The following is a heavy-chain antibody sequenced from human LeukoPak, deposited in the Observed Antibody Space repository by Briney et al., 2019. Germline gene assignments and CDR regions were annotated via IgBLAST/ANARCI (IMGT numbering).Heavy chain of an antibody. CDR1: GGSIGSSSYY. Sequence: PSETLSLTCTVSGGSIGSSSYYWGWIRQPPGKGLEWIGSIYYSGSTYYNPSLKSRVTISVDTSKNQFSLKLSSVTAADTAVYYCARDQGIAALDNWFDPWGQGTLVTVSS. V-gene: IGHV4-39*07. D-gene: IGHD6-13*01. CDR3: ARDQGIAALDNWFDP. J-gene: IGHJ5*02. CDR2: IYYSGST.